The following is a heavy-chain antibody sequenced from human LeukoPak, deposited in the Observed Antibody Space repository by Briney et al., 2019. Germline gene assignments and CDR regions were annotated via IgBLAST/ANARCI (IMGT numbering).Heavy chain of an antibody. V-gene: IGHV1-8*01. CDR1: GYTFTSYD. CDR2: MNPNSGNT. CDR3: ARVIAVAGSAPGDY. J-gene: IGHJ4*02. Sequence: ASVKVSCKASGYTFTSYDINWVRQATGQGLEWMGWMNPNSGNTGYAQKFQGRVTMTRNTSISTAYMELSSPRSEDTAVYYCARVIAVAGSAPGDYWGQGTLVTVSS. D-gene: IGHD6-19*01.